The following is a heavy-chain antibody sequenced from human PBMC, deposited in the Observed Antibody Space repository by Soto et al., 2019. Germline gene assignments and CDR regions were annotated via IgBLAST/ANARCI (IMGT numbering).Heavy chain of an antibody. D-gene: IGHD2-15*01. CDR1: GYTFTSYY. CDR3: ATGGYCSGGSCYDNAFDI. Sequence: ASVKVSCKASGYTFTSYYMHWVRQAPGQGLEWMGRINPNSGSTNYAQKFQGWVTMTRDTSISTAYMELSRLRSDDTAVYYCATGGYCSGGSCYDNAFDIWGQGTMVTVSS. J-gene: IGHJ3*02. V-gene: IGHV1-2*04. CDR2: INPNSGST.